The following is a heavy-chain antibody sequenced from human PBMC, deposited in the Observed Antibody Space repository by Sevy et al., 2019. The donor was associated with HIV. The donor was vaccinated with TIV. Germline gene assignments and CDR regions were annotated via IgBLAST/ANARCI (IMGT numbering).Heavy chain of an antibody. D-gene: IGHD3-16*01. J-gene: IGHJ3*02. Sequence: GGSLRLSCAASGFTFSSYSMNWVRQAPGKGLEWVSYISSSSSTIYYADSVKGRFTISRDNAKNSLYLQMNSLRAEDTAVYYCARKNYGDAFDIWGQGTMVTVSS. CDR2: ISSSSSTI. CDR1: GFTFSSYS. CDR3: ARKNYGDAFDI. V-gene: IGHV3-48*01.